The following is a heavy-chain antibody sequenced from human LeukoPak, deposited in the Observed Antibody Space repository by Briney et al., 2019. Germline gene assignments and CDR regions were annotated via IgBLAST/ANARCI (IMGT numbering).Heavy chain of an antibody. D-gene: IGHD3-10*01. CDR3: ARKGGSAWGAFDI. CDR2: IIPIFGTA. CDR1: GGTFSSYA. Sequence: SVKVSCKASGGTFSSYAISWVRQAPGQGLEWMGGIIPIFGTANYAQKFQGRATITTDESTSTAYMELSSLRSEDTAVYYCARKGGSAWGAFDIWGQGTMVTVSS. V-gene: IGHV1-69*05. J-gene: IGHJ3*02.